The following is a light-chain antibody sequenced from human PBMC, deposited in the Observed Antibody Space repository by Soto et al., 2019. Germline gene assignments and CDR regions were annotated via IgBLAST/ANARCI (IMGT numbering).Light chain of an antibody. CDR1: QSVSSSY. J-gene: IGKJ1*01. CDR3: QQYGSSPPWT. V-gene: IGKV3-20*01. Sequence: EIVLTQSPGTLSLSPGERATLSCRASQSVSSSYLAWYQQKPGQAPRLLIYGASSRATGIPDRFSGSGSGTAFTLTISTLEPDDFAVYYCQQYGSSPPWTFGQGTKVEIK. CDR2: GAS.